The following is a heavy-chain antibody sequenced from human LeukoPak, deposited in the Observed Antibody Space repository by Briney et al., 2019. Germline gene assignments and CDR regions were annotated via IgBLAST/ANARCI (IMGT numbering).Heavy chain of an antibody. J-gene: IGHJ4*02. V-gene: IGHV1-18*01. Sequence: ASVKVSCKASGYTFTNYGISWVRQAPGQGPEWMGWISGYNGNTNYAQKVQGRVTMTTDTSTSTAYMELSSLRSEDTAVYYCAGYLQGYSSSSGDYWGQGTLVTVSS. D-gene: IGHD6-6*01. CDR1: GYTFTNYG. CDR2: ISGYNGNT. CDR3: AGYLQGYSSSSGDY.